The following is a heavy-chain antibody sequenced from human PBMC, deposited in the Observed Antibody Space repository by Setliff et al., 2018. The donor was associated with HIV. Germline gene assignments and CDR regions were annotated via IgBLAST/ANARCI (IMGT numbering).Heavy chain of an antibody. Sequence: ASVKVSCKDSGGTFSNYAISWVRQAPGQGLEWMGWISAYDGNTDQAQRFRDRVTMTTDTSTRTAYMELRSLRSDDTAVYYCARDPSRWVQPVTRITAFDIWGQGTMVTVSS. CDR2: ISAYDGNT. V-gene: IGHV1-18*01. CDR3: ARDPSRWVQPVTRITAFDI. CDR1: GGTFSNYA. D-gene: IGHD5-18*01. J-gene: IGHJ3*02.